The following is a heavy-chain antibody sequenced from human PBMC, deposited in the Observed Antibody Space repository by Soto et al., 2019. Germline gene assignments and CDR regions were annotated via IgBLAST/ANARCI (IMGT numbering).Heavy chain of an antibody. CDR2: TYYRSKWYN. V-gene: IGHV6-1*01. Sequence: SQTLSLTCAISGDSVSSNSAAWTWIRQSPSRGLEWLGRTYYRSKWYNDYAVSVKSRITINPDTSKNQFSLQLNSVTPEDTAVYYCARDLADSGIAVAGTFYYGMDVWGQGTTVTVSS. D-gene: IGHD6-19*01. J-gene: IGHJ6*02. CDR1: GDSVSSNSAA. CDR3: ARDLADSGIAVAGTFYYGMDV.